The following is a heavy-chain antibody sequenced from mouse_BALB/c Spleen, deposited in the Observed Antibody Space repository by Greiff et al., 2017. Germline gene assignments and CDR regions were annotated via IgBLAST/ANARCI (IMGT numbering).Heavy chain of an antibody. J-gene: IGHJ3*01. Sequence: EVQLQQSGAELVKPGASVKLSCTASGFNIKDTYMHWVKQRPEQGLEWIGRIDPANGNTKYDPKFQGKATITADTSTNTAYLQLSSLTSEDTAVYYCAPFYYEYDEAYWGQGTLVTVSA. CDR2: IDPANGNT. CDR1: GFNIKDTY. V-gene: IGHV14-3*02. D-gene: IGHD2-4*01. CDR3: APFYYEYDEAY.